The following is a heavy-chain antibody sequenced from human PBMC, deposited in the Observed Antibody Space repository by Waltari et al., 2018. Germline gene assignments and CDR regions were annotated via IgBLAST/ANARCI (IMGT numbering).Heavy chain of an antibody. D-gene: IGHD6-13*01. CDR1: GYSFTSFG. CDR3: AISSSWLVGTQVYFQH. CDR2: TSDDHGNT. J-gene: IGHJ1*01. V-gene: IGHV1-18*01. Sequence: QIQLVQSGAEVKKPGASVKVSCKASGYSFTSFGINWVRQAPGQGIEWMGWTSDDHGNTNTAEKGQGRLSMTTDTSTTTADLELGSLRSDDTAVYFCAISSSWLVGTQVYFQHWGQGTLVTVSS.